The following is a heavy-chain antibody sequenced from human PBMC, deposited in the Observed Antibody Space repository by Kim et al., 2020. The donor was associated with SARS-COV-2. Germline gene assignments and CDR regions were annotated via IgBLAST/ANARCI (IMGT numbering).Heavy chain of an antibody. Sequence: GGSLRLSCSASGFTFSSYAMHWVRQAPGKGLECVSAISSNGGSTYYADSVKGRFTISRDNTKNTLYLQMNSLRAEDTAVYYCGKEEEFRSEFWASFDVWGQGTLVTVSS. CDR3: GKEEEFRSEFWASFDV. CDR2: ISSNGGST. CDR1: GFTFSSYA. J-gene: IGHJ4*03. D-gene: IGHD3-10*01. V-gene: IGHV3-64D*09.